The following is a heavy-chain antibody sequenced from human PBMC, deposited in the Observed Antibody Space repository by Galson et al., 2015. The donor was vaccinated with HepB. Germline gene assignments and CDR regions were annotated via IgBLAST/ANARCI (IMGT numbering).Heavy chain of an antibody. Sequence: SLRLSCAASGFTFRNYWMHWVRQAPGKGLVCVSSINPDGSRTNYADSVKGRFTISRDSAKNTLYLQMNSLRGDDTAVYYCARGEGGYYSDSSGPSYWGQGTLVTVSS. CDR1: GFTFRNYW. CDR3: ARGEGGYYSDSSGPSY. D-gene: IGHD3-22*01. CDR2: INPDGSRT. V-gene: IGHV3-74*01. J-gene: IGHJ4*02.